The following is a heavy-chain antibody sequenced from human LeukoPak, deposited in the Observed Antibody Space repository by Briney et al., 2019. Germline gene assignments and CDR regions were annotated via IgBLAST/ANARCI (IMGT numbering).Heavy chain of an antibody. CDR1: GFTFSSYS. Sequence: GGSLRLSCAASGFTFSSYSMNWVRQAPGKGLEWVSSISSSSSYIYYADSVKGRFTISRDNAKNSLYLQMNSLRAEDTAVYYCARGTDSSSWYGSYYYYYYMDVWGKGTTATVSS. CDR3: ARGTDSSSWYGSYYYYYYMDV. D-gene: IGHD6-13*01. J-gene: IGHJ6*03. V-gene: IGHV3-21*01. CDR2: ISSSSSYI.